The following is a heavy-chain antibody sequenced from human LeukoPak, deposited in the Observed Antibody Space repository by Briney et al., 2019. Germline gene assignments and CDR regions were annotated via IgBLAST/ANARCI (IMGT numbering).Heavy chain of an antibody. CDR2: IKQDGTEK. CDR3: AARRLTVTTEIDY. D-gene: IGHD4-17*01. CDR1: GFSFTTYW. V-gene: IGHV3-7*01. J-gene: IGHJ4*02. Sequence: PGGSLRLSCAASGFSFTTYWMSWVRQAPGKGLEWVANIKQDGTEKYYVDSVKGRFIISRDNAKNSLYLQMNSLRVEDTAVYYCAARRLTVTTEIDYWGQGTLVTVSS.